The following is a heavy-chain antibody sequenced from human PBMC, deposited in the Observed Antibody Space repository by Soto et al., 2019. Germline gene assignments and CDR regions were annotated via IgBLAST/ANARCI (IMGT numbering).Heavy chain of an antibody. Sequence: ASVKVSCKTSGGTFTSHIFHWVRQAPGEGLEWMGWINPKTGGTNYVQKFQGRVTMTRDTSITTAYMELSRLRSDDTAVYYCARVPDYWGQGTLVTVPQ. J-gene: IGHJ4*02. V-gene: IGHV1-2*02. CDR1: GGTFTSHI. CDR2: INPKTGGT. CDR3: ARVPDY.